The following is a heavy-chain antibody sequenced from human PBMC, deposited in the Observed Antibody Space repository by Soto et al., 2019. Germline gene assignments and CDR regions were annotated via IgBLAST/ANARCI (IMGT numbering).Heavy chain of an antibody. CDR2: ISAYNGNT. Sequence: QVRLVQSGAEVKKPGASVKVSCKASGYTFTSYGISWVRQSPGQGLEWMGWISAYNGNTNYAQKLQGRVTMTTDTYTSTAYMELRSLRYDDPAVYYCTRSARGDDYWGQGTLVTVSS. CDR3: TRSARGDDY. J-gene: IGHJ4*02. V-gene: IGHV1-18*01. CDR1: GYTFTSYG. D-gene: IGHD2-21*01.